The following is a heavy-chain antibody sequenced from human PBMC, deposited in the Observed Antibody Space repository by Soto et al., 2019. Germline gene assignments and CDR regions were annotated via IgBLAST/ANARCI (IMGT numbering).Heavy chain of an antibody. J-gene: IGHJ4*02. CDR3: AKEEFNWDFDY. CDR1: GFTFSSYA. D-gene: IGHD7-27*01. Sequence: EVQLLESGGGLVQPGGSLRLSCVASGFTFSSYAMSWVRQAPGKGLEWVSGISGSGDSTYFAESVKGRFTLSRDNSKNTLYLHMNSLRAEDTAVYYCAKEEFNWDFDYWGQGTLVTVSS. V-gene: IGHV3-23*01. CDR2: ISGSGDST.